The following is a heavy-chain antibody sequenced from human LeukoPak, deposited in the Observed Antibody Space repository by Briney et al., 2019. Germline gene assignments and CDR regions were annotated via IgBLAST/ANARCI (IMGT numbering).Heavy chain of an antibody. CDR2: IYYSGST. Sequence: SETLSLTCTVSGGSISSYYWSWIRQPPGKGLEWIGYIYYSGSTNYNPSLKSRVTISVDTSKNQFSLKLSSVTAADTAVYYCAGRYSSSFGYWGQGTLVTVSS. CDR3: AGRYSSSFGY. D-gene: IGHD6-13*01. V-gene: IGHV4-59*01. J-gene: IGHJ4*02. CDR1: GGSISSYY.